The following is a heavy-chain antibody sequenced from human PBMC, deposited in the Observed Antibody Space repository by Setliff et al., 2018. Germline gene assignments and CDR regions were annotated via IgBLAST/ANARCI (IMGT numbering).Heavy chain of an antibody. CDR1: GGSMITNDYF. CDR2: IYYSGDT. D-gene: IGHD3-3*01. J-gene: IGHJ6*03. CDR3: ARVTGFFYVDA. V-gene: IGHV4-39*07. Sequence: PSETLSLTCTVSGGSMITNDYFWGWIRQPPGTGLEWIGSIYYSGDTYYNPSLKSRATVSVDTSTSQFSLRLTSVTAADTAVYYCARVTGFFYVDAWGKGTTVTVSS.